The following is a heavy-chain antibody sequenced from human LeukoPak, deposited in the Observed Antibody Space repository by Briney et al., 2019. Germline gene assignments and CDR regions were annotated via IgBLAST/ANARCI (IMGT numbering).Heavy chain of an antibody. V-gene: IGHV1-18*01. CDR1: GYTFTSYG. Sequence: GASVKVSCKASGYTFTSYGISWVRQAPGQGLEWMGWISAYNGNTNYAQKLQGRVTMTTDTSTSTAYMELRSLRSDDTAVYYCARDPQDTAMVTHYYDSSGYNSRGLAIDYWGQGTLVTVSS. J-gene: IGHJ4*02. CDR3: ARDPQDTAMVTHYYDSSGYNSRGLAIDY. CDR2: ISAYNGNT. D-gene: IGHD3-22*01.